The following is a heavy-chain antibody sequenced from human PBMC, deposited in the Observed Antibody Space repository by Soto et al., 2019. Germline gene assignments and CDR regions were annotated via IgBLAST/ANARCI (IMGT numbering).Heavy chain of an antibody. CDR3: ASRKRITMVRGAEWPYYMDV. CDR1: GFTFSSYA. J-gene: IGHJ6*03. CDR2: ISSNGGST. V-gene: IGHV3-64*01. Sequence: EVQLVESGGGLVQPGGSLRLSCAASGFTFSSYAMHWVRQAPGKGLEYVSAISSNGGSTYYANSVKGRFTISRDNSKNKLYLQMGSLRAEDMAVYYCASRKRITMVRGAEWPYYMDVWGKGTTVTVSS. D-gene: IGHD3-10*01.